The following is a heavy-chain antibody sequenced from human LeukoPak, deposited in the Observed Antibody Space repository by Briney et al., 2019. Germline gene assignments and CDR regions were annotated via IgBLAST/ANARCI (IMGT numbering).Heavy chain of an antibody. CDR1: GFTFSSSA. Sequence: GGSLRLSCAASGFTFSSSAMTWVRQAPGKGLEWVAAIDGSGDDTYYAESVKGRFTISRDNSQNTLFLQVNSLRAEGTAVYYCARDLRGSIVRYFDYWGQGTLVTVSS. D-gene: IGHD3-9*01. CDR2: IDGSGDDT. J-gene: IGHJ4*02. CDR3: ARDLRGSIVRYFDY. V-gene: IGHV3-23*01.